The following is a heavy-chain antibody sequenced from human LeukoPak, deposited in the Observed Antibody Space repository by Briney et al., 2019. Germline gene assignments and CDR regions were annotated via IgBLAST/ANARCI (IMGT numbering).Heavy chain of an antibody. J-gene: IGHJ4*02. CDR1: GFTFSSYW. Sequence: GGSLRLSCAASGFTFSSYWMSWVRQAPGKGQEWVANMKQDGSEIYYVDTVKGRFTISRDNAKNSLYLQINSLRAEDTAVYYCARESTYNYAYALDYWGQGILVTVSS. CDR2: MKQDGSEI. CDR3: ARESTYNYAYALDY. D-gene: IGHD5-18*01. V-gene: IGHV3-7*01.